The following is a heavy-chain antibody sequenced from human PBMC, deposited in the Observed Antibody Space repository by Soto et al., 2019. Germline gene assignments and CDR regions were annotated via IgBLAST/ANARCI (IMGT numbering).Heavy chain of an antibody. J-gene: IGHJ3*02. CDR2: ISSSGST. CDR3: ARLAPSDSVPRTVRAFDI. Sequence: SETLSLTCTVSGGSIRSYYWSWIRQPPGKGLEWIAYISSSGSTKYNPSLRSRVTISLDTSKNQFSLKASSVTAADTAVYYCARLAPSDSVPRTVRAFDIWGPGTMVTVSS. V-gene: IGHV4-59*01. D-gene: IGHD3-22*01. CDR1: GGSIRSYY.